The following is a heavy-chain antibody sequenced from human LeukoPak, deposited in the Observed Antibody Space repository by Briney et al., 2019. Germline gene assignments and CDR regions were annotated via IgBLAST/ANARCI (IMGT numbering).Heavy chain of an antibody. CDR3: AKDAQGGSGSYSWGTFDY. J-gene: IGHJ4*02. Sequence: GGSLRLSCAASGFTFSSYAMSWVRQAPGKGLEWVSAISGSGGSTYYADSVKGRFTISRDNSRNTLFLQMNSLRPEDTAVYYCAKDAQGGSGSYSWGTFDYWGQGTLVTVSS. D-gene: IGHD3-10*01. V-gene: IGHV3-23*01. CDR1: GFTFSSYA. CDR2: ISGSGGST.